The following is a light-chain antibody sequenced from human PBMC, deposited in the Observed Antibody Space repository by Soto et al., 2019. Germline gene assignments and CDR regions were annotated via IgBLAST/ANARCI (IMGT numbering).Light chain of an antibody. CDR2: SNN. V-gene: IGLV1-44*01. CDR1: SSNIGSNT. Sequence: QSVLTQPPSASGTPGQRVTISCSGSSSNIGSNTVNWYQQLPGTAPKLLIYSNNQRPSGVPDRFSGSKSGTSASLAISGLQSEDEADYYCAACDDSLNGRVFGGVTKLTVL. CDR3: AACDDSLNGRV. J-gene: IGLJ3*02.